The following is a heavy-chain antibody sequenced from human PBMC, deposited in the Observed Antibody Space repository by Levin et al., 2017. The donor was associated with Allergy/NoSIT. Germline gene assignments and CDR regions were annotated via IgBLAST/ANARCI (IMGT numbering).Heavy chain of an antibody. D-gene: IGHD3-10*01. V-gene: IGHV1-24*01. Sequence: VKVSCKVSGYTLTELSMHWVRQAPGKGLEWMGGFDPEDDETIYAQKFQGRVTMTEDTSTDTAYMELSSLRSEDTAVYYCATVSGFGESFFDYWGQGTLVTVSS. CDR2: FDPEDDET. CDR3: ATVSGFGESFFDY. J-gene: IGHJ4*02. CDR1: GYTLTELS.